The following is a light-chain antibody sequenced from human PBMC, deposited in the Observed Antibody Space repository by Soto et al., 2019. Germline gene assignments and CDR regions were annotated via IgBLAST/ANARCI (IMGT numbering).Light chain of an antibody. CDR1: SSDIGGYNY. Sequence: QSVLAQPPSASGSPGQSVSISCTGTSSDIGGYNYVSWYQQHPGKAPKLMIYEVTKRPSGVPDRFSGSKSGNTASLTVSGLQAEGEADYYCSSFGGTNNLIFGGGTKATVL. CDR3: SSFGGTNNLI. J-gene: IGLJ2*01. CDR2: EVT. V-gene: IGLV2-8*01.